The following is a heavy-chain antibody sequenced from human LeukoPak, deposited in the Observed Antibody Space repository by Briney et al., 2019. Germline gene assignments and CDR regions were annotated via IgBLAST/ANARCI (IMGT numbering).Heavy chain of an antibody. D-gene: IGHD2-21*01. CDR3: ARGLAYCGGDCYSRGHYYYYMDV. J-gene: IGHJ6*03. CDR1: GGTFSSYA. Sequence: GASVKYSCKASGGTFSSYAISWVRQAPGQGLEWMGGIIPIFGTANYAQKFQGRVTITADESTSTAYMELSSLRSEDTAVYYCARGLAYCGGDCYSRGHYYYYMDVWGKGTTVTVSS. CDR2: IIPIFGTA. V-gene: IGHV1-69*13.